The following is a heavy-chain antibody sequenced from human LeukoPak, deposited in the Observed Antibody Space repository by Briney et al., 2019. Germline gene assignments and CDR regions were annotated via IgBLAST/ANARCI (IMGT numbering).Heavy chain of an antibody. V-gene: IGHV1-2*04. J-gene: IGHJ6*02. CDR1: GYTFTGYY. D-gene: IGHD3-10*01. CDR3: ARCRSDYYGSGSQYGMDV. CDR2: INPNSGGT. Sequence: ASVKVSCKASGYTFTGYYIHWVRQAPGQGLEWMGWINPNSGGTNYTQKFQGWVTMTRDTSISTAYMELSRLRSDDTAVYYCARCRSDYYGSGSQYGMDVWGQGTTVTVSS.